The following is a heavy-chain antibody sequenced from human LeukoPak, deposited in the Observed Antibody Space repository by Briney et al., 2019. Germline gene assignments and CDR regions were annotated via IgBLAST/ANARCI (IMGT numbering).Heavy chain of an antibody. V-gene: IGHV3-21*01. CDR3: ARVGEGYSYGLRQFDY. Sequence: PGGSLRLSCAASGITVSSHYMTWVRQAPGKGLEWVSSISSSSSYIYYADSVKGRFTISRDNAKNSLYLQMNSLRAEDTAVYYCARVGEGYSYGLRQFDYWGQGTLVTVSS. D-gene: IGHD5-18*01. CDR1: GITVSSHY. J-gene: IGHJ4*02. CDR2: ISSSSSYI.